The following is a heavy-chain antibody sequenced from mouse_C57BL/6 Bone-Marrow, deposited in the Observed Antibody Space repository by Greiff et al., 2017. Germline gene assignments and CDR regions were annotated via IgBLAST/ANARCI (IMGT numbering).Heavy chain of an antibody. Sequence: EVQLQQSGPELVKPGASVKISCKASGYTFTDYYMNWVKQSHGKSLEWIGDINPNNGGTSYNQKFKGKATLTVDKSSSTAYMERRSLTSEDSAVYYCGLLPIDYWGQGTTLTVSS. CDR2: INPNNGGT. V-gene: IGHV1-26*01. J-gene: IGHJ2*01. CDR1: GYTFTDYY. D-gene: IGHD2-10*01. CDR3: GLLPIDY.